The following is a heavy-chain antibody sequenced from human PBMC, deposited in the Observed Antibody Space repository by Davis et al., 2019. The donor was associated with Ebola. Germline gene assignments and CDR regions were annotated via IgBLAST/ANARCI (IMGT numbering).Heavy chain of an antibody. CDR3: AKGVSGIPTPFDQ. V-gene: IGHV3-23*01. CDR2: ISGSGAST. Sequence: GESLKISCAASGFTSSSHALTWVRQPPGKGLEWVSTISGSGASTYFADSVRGRFTIFRDNSKNMLYLQMNSLRAEDTAVYFCAKGVSGIPTPFDQWGQGTLVTVSS. J-gene: IGHJ4*02. CDR1: GFTSSSHA. D-gene: IGHD3-10*01.